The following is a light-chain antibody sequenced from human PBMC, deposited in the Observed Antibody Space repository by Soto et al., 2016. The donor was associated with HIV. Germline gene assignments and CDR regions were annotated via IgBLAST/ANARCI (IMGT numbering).Light chain of an antibody. V-gene: IGLV3-1*01. CDR2: QDN. Sequence: SYELTQPPPVSVSPGQTASITCSGDKLGDKYVCWYQQKPGQSPVLVIYQDNKRPSDIPERFSGSNSGNTATLTISGTQAMDEADYYCQAWDSVTVFGGGTKLTVL. CDR1: KLGDKY. J-gene: IGLJ2*01. CDR3: QAWDSVTV.